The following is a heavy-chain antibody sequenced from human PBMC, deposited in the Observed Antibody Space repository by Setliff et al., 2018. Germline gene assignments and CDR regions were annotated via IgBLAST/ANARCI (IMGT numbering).Heavy chain of an antibody. D-gene: IGHD6-6*01. CDR1: GGTFSYYA. CDR2: IIPMFGTA. Sequence: GASVKVSCKASGGTFSYYAISWVRQAPGQGLEWMGGIIPMFGTANYAQKFQGRVTITRDESMTTAYMEVSSLRSEDTAMYYCARGGIAARPGSWVYFDYWGQGTLVTVSS. V-gene: IGHV1-69*05. J-gene: IGHJ4*02. CDR3: ARGGIAARPGSWVYFDY.